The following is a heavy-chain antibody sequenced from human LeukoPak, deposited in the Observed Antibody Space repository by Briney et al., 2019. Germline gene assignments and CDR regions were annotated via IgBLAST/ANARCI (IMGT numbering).Heavy chain of an antibody. D-gene: IGHD5-24*01. CDR2: FDPEDGET. V-gene: IGHV1-24*01. CDR1: VYTLSELS. Sequence: ASVKVSCKGSVYTLSELSMNWVRQAAGKGLGWVGSFDPEDGETIYAQKFQGKVTMTRDMSTSTVYMELRTLRSDDTAVYYCARADVYSPRVAFHLWGQGTMVTVSS. J-gene: IGHJ3*01. CDR3: ARADVYSPRVAFHL.